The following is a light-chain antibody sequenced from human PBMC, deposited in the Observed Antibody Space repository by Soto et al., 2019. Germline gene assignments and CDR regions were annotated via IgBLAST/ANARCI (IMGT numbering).Light chain of an antibody. CDR1: SSDIGASNY. V-gene: IGLV2-14*01. J-gene: IGLJ3*02. Sequence: QSALTQPASVSGSPGQSITISCSGTSSDIGASNYVSWYQQHPGKAPRLLIYEATDRPSGISGRFSATKSGNTASLTISGLQTEDEAHYYCSSYTLPTTGVFGGGTKLTVL. CDR3: SSYTLPTTGV. CDR2: EAT.